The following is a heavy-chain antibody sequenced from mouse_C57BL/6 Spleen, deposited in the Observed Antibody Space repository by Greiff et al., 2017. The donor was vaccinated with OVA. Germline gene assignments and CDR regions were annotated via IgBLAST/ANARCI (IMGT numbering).Heavy chain of an antibody. V-gene: IGHV5-6*01. CDR1: GFTFSSYG. CDR2: ISSGGSYT. D-gene: IGHD3-3*01. CDR3: ARQRAEYYFDY. Sequence: DVHLVESGGDLVKPGGSLKLSCAASGFTFSSYGMSWVRQTPDKRLEWVATISSGGSYTYYPDSVKGRFTISRDNAKNTLYLQMSSLKSEDTAMYYCARQRAEYYFDYWGQGTTLTVSS. J-gene: IGHJ2*01.